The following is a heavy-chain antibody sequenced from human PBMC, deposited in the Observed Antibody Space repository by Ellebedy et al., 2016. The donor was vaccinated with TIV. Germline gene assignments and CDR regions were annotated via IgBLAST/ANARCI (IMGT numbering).Heavy chain of an antibody. V-gene: IGHV3-23*01. D-gene: IGHD6-13*01. CDR2: ISGSGESK. Sequence: GESLKISCAASGFTFNTYAMSWVRQAPGKGLEWVSAISGSGESKYYTDSVKGRFTISRDNSKNTLYLQMDSLRVEDTAIYYFAKAPYSLGWYSGGDHWGQGTLVTVSS. J-gene: IGHJ4*02. CDR3: AKAPYSLGWYSGGDH. CDR1: GFTFNTYA.